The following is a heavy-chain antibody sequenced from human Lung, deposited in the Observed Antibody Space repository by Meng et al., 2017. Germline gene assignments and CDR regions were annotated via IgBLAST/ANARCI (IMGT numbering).Heavy chain of an antibody. CDR2: IDPSGSSA. D-gene: IGHD1-26*01. CDR1: GYNFNDHY. Sequence: VKVVQSGAEVKKPGASVKVSCKAFGYNFNDHYVHWVRQAPGQGLEWMGVIDPSGSSASYVQKFQGRLTMTTDTSTSTVYMELSSLKSEDTAVYFCTRVAGMRENYFDYWGQGTLVTVSS. J-gene: IGHJ4*02. V-gene: IGHV1-46*02. CDR3: TRVAGMRENYFDY.